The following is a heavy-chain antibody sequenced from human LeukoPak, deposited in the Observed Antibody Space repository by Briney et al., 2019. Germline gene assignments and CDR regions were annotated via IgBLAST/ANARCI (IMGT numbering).Heavy chain of an antibody. CDR1: GFTVSSNY. D-gene: IGHD3-22*01. J-gene: IGHJ4*02. CDR3: ARDIAYDSSGYHSPHFDY. CDR2: IYSGGST. V-gene: IGHV3-53*01. Sequence: PGGSLRLSCAASGFTVSSNYMSWVRQAPGKGLGWVSVIYSGGSTYYADSVKGRFTISRDNSKNTLYLQMNSLRAEDTAVYYCARDIAYDSSGYHSPHFDYWGQGTLVTVSS.